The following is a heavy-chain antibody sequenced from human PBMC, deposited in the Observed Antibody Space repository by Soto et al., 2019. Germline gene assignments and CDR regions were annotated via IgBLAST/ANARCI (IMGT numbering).Heavy chain of an antibody. CDR2: VYHTGDT. D-gene: IGHD2-21*02. CDR3: AREIVTAGGNNYFDP. J-gene: IGHJ5*02. Sequence: SETLSLTCGVSGGTAASSHWWSWVRQSPGRGLEWIGNVYHTGDTNFNPSLQSRVTFSVDKSNNQFSLRLTSVTAADTAVYFCAREIVTAGGNNYFDPWGPGTLVTVSS. V-gene: IGHV4-4*02. CDR1: GGTAASSHW.